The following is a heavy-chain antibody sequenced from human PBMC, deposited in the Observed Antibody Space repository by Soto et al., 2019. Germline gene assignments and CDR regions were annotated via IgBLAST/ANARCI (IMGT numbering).Heavy chain of an antibody. Sequence: ASVKVSCKASGYTFTRYDINWVRQATGQGLENLGWMNPNSGNTAYVQKFQGRVTMTWDTSITTAYMELSSLRSEDTAVYFCARGIKYGAYSRWFDPWGQGTLVTVSS. CDR3: ARGIKYGAYSRWFDP. J-gene: IGHJ5*02. CDR2: MNPNSGNT. CDR1: GYTFTRYD. V-gene: IGHV1-8*01. D-gene: IGHD4-17*01.